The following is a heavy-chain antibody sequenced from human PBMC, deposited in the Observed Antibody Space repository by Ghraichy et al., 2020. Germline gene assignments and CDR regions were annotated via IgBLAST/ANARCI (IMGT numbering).Heavy chain of an antibody. Sequence: SETLSLTCTVSGGSISSYYWSWNRQSPGKGLEWIGYVHYSGSTNSSPSLKSRVTISLDTSKNQFSLKLSSVTAADTAVYYCARGRVPSGPWGQGMLVTVSS. V-gene: IGHV4-59*01. J-gene: IGHJ5*02. CDR3: ARGRVPSGP. CDR1: GGSISSYY. D-gene: IGHD2-2*01. CDR2: VHYSGST.